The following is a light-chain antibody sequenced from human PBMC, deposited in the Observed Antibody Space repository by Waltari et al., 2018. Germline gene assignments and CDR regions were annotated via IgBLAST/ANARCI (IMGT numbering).Light chain of an antibody. CDR1: SSNIGVNA. J-gene: IGLJ3*02. CDR3: STWDDILGGPV. Sequence: QSVLPQPPSASGTPGQRASFSCSGGSSNIGVNAVTWYQQLPGTAPKLLIHSIDQRPSGVPDRFSGSKSGTSASLAISGLQSEDEADYFCSTWDDILGGPVFGGGTKVTVL. CDR2: SID. V-gene: IGLV1-44*01.